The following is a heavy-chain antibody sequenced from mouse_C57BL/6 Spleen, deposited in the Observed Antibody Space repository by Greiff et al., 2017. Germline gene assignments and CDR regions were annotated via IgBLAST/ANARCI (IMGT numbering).Heavy chain of an antibody. D-gene: IGHD1-1*01. CDR2: INPNNGGT. CDR3: ARDYGSRGNAMDC. CDR1: GYTFTDYY. J-gene: IGHJ4*01. Sequence: VQLQQSGPELVKPGASVKISCKASGYTFTDYYMNWVKQSHGKSLEWIGDINPNNGGTSYNQKFKGKATLTVDKSSSTAYMGLRSLTSEDSAVYYCARDYGSRGNAMDCWGQGTSVTVSS. V-gene: IGHV1-26*01.